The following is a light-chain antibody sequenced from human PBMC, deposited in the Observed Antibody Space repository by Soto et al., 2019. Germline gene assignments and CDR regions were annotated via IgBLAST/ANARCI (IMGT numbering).Light chain of an antibody. CDR1: QSVTNNY. CDR2: GVS. J-gene: IGKJ2*01. V-gene: IGKV3-20*01. Sequence: ESVLTQSPGTLSLSPGERATLSCRATQSVTNNYFAWYQQKPGQSPRLLIYGVSSRATDIPDRFSVSGSGTDFTLTISRLEPEDFVVYYCPQYSRLQNTFGKGTKLEVK. CDR3: PQYSRLQNT.